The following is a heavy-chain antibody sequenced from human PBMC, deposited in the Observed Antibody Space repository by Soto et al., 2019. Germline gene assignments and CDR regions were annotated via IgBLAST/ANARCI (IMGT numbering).Heavy chain of an antibody. CDR1: GFTFSSYA. CDR3: SHEGVRGDYNWFDP. V-gene: IGHV3-23*01. J-gene: IGHJ5*02. D-gene: IGHD2-21*02. Sequence: EVQLLESGGGLVQPGGSLRLSCAASGFTFSSYAMGWVRQAPGKGLEWVSAVSGSGGRTYFADSVKGRFTISRDNSKNTLYLQMNSLRAEDTAVYYCSHEGVRGDYNWFDPWGQGTLVTVSS. CDR2: VSGSGGRT.